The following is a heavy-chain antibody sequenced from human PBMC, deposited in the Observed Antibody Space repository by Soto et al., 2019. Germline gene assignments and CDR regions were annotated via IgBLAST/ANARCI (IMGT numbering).Heavy chain of an antibody. CDR2: ISYDGSNK. V-gene: IGHV3-30*18. Sequence: QVQLVESGGGVVQPGRSLRLSCAASGFTFSSYGMHWVRQAPGKGLEWVAVISYDGSNKYYADSVKGRFTISRDNSKNTLDLQLNSLRAEDTAVYYCAKDVLAKVGASIGMDVWGQGTTVTVSS. J-gene: IGHJ6*02. CDR1: GFTFSSYG. D-gene: IGHD1-26*01. CDR3: AKDVLAKVGASIGMDV.